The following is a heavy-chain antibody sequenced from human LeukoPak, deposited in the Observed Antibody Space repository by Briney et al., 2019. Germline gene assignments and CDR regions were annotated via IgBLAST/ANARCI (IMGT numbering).Heavy chain of an antibody. J-gene: IGHJ3*02. Sequence: PGGSLRLSCAASGFTFSSYGMHWVRQAPGKGLEWVAFIRYDGSNKYYADSVKGRFTISRDNSKNTLYLQMNSLRAEDTAVYYCAKDSGYYDSSGYYLDAFDIWGQGTMVTVSS. CDR1: GFTFSSYG. D-gene: IGHD3-22*01. CDR2: IRYDGSNK. V-gene: IGHV3-30*02. CDR3: AKDSGYYDSSGYYLDAFDI.